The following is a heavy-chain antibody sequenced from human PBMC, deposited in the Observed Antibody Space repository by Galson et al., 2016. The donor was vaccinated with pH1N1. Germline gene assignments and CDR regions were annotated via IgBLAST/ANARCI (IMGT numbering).Heavy chain of an antibody. Sequence: SVKVSCKASGGPFNPYAINWVRQAPGQGLEWMGGLIPILGTPDYAQTLQGRVTITADENTNTAYMEMSSLRAEDTAVYYCARGFSGYDRLEYYQNGMDVWGQGTTVTVSS. D-gene: IGHD5-12*01. CDR2: LIPILGTP. J-gene: IGHJ6*02. V-gene: IGHV1-69*13. CDR3: ARGFSGYDRLEYYQNGMDV. CDR1: GGPFNPYA.